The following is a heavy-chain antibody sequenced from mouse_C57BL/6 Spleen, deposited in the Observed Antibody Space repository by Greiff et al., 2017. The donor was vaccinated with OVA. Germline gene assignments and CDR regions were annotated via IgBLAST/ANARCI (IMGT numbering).Heavy chain of an antibody. CDR2: IYPGSGST. J-gene: IGHJ3*01. Sequence: VQLQQPGAELVKPGASVKMSCKASGYTFTSYWITWVKQRPGQGLEWIGDIYPGSGSTNYNEKLKSKATLTVDTSSSTAYMQLSSLTSEDSAVYYCARPYYYGSSYDLTYWGQGTLVTVSA. V-gene: IGHV1-55*01. CDR3: ARPYYYGSSYDLTY. CDR1: GYTFTSYW. D-gene: IGHD1-1*01.